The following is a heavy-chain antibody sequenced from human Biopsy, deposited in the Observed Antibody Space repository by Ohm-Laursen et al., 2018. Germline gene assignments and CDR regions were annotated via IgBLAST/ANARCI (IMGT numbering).Heavy chain of an antibody. CDR3: ARGSNEYGGLYFPH. V-gene: IGHV4-59*11. D-gene: IGHD4-23*01. CDR1: GGSFTGHY. J-gene: IGHJ1*01. Sequence: TLSLTCTVSGGSFTGHYWTWIRQPPEKGLEWIGHISHTGYTSYKSSLKSRVTISLDTSRKHFSLRLTSLAAADTAVYYCARGSNEYGGLYFPHWGQGTLVTVSS. CDR2: ISHTGYT.